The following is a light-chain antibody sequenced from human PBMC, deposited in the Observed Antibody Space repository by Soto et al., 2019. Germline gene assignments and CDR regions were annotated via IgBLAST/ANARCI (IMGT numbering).Light chain of an antibody. CDR1: QSVSSSY. CDR3: QQYGSSAIT. Sequence: EIVLTQSPATLSLSPGERATLSCRASQSVSSSYLAWYQQKPGQAPRLLIYGASSRATGIPDRFSGSGSGTDFTLTISRPEPEDFAVYYCQQYGSSAITFGQETRLEI. J-gene: IGKJ5*01. CDR2: GAS. V-gene: IGKV3-20*01.